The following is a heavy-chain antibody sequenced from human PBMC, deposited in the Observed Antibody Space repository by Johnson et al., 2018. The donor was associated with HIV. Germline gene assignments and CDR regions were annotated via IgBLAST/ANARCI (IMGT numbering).Heavy chain of an antibody. CDR3: ARDLGEREKEEWATDYYDLSIGYPGQDRRGVVGVFDI. Sequence: QVQLVESGGGVVQPGRSLRLSCAASGFTFSSYGMHWVRQAPGKGLEWVTVISYDGSDKHYADSLKGRFTISRDNSKNTLFLQMNSLRAEYTAVYYCARDLGEREKEEWATDYYDLSIGYPGQDRRGVVGVFDIWGQGTMVTVSS. J-gene: IGHJ3*02. D-gene: IGHD3-3*01. CDR2: ISYDGSDK. CDR1: GFTFSSYG. V-gene: IGHV3-30*03.